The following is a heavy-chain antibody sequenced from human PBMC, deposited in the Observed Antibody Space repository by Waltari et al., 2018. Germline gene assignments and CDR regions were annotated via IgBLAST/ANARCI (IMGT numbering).Heavy chain of an antibody. CDR2: ISGSGGST. V-gene: IGHV3-23*01. CDR3: AKDQMGATPTLDY. D-gene: IGHD1-26*01. Sequence: EVQLLESGGGFVQPGGSLRLSCAAPGFTFSTYATSWVRQAPGKGLEWVSAISGSGGSTYYADSVKGRFTISRDNSKNTLYLQMNSLRAEDTAVYYCAKDQMGATPTLDYWGQGTLVTVSS. CDR1: GFTFSTYA. J-gene: IGHJ4*02.